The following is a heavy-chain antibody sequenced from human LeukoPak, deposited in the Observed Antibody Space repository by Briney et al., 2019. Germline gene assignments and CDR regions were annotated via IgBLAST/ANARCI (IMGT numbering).Heavy chain of an antibody. CDR2: IIPIFGTA. D-gene: IGHD4-17*01. CDR3: ARDHWGKFDDYASPPYYYYYYMDV. Sequence: SVKVSCNASGGTFSSYAISWVRQAPGQGLEWMGGIIPIFGTANYVQNFQGRVTITTDESTSTAYMELSSLRSEDTAVYHCARDHWGKFDDYASPPYYYYYYMDVWGKGTTVTVSS. J-gene: IGHJ6*03. V-gene: IGHV1-69*05. CDR1: GGTFSSYA.